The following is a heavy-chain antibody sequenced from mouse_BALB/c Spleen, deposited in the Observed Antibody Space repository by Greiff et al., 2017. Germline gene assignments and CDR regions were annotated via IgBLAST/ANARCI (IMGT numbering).Heavy chain of an antibody. CDR1: GYNFTSYW. CDR3: ARLITTGYYYAMDY. J-gene: IGHJ4*01. Sequence: LQQPGAELVKPGTSVKLSCKASGYNFTSYWINWVKLRPGQGLEWIGDIYPGSGSTNYNEKFKSKATLTVDTSSSTAYMQLSSLASEDSALYYCARLITTGYYYAMDYWGQGTSVTVSS. V-gene: IGHV1-55*01. CDR2: IYPGSGST. D-gene: IGHD2-4*01.